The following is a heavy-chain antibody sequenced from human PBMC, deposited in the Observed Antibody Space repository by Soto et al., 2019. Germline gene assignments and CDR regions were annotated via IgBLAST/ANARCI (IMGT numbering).Heavy chain of an antibody. CDR2: ISGSGGST. V-gene: IGHV3-23*01. Sequence: GGSLRLSCAASGFTFSSYAMSWVRQAPGKGLEWVSAISGSGGSTYYADSVKGRFTISRDNSKNTLYLQMNSLRAEDTAAYYCAKGRELMVYAIWFDPWGQGTLVTVSS. D-gene: IGHD2-8*01. CDR3: AKGRELMVYAIWFDP. J-gene: IGHJ5*02. CDR1: GFTFSSYA.